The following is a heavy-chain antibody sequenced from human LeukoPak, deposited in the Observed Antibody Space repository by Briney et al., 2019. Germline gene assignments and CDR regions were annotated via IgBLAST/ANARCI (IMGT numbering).Heavy chain of an antibody. Sequence: SETLSLTCTVSGGSISSSNYYWGWIRQPPGQGLEWVGGINYSGSTYYNPSLKSRVTISVDTSKNQLSLKLRSVTAADTAVFYCARHSYYHDSSGYHYYFDYWGQGTLVTVSS. D-gene: IGHD3-22*01. CDR3: ARHSYYHDSSGYHYYFDY. J-gene: IGHJ4*02. CDR2: INYSGST. CDR1: GGSISSSNYY. V-gene: IGHV4-39*01.